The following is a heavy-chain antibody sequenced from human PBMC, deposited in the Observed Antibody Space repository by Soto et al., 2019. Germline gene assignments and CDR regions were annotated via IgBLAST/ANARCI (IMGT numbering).Heavy chain of an antibody. J-gene: IGHJ2*01. V-gene: IGHV4-4*07. CDR1: GGSISRYY. Sequence: QVQLQESGPGLVKPSETLSLTCTVSGGSISRYYLSWVRQPAGRGLEWSGRIISTGGPNYNPSLKRRYTMSIDTSTNQFSLNLTSLTAADPAFYYCAREGCDWYFDHWGRGTLVTVSP. CDR3: AREGCDWYFDH. CDR2: IISTGGP.